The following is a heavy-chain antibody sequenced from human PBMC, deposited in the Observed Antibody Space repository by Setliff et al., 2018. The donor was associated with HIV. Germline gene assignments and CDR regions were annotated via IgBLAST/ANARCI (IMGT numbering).Heavy chain of an antibody. V-gene: IGHV4-34*01. J-gene: IGHJ2*01. D-gene: IGHD2-21*02. CDR3: PSCILGDHARYFDL. CDR2: LNHRGSA. CDR1: GESFGGSY. Sequence: SETLSLTCAVYGESFGGSYWSWVRKPPGKVREWIGELNHRGSANYNPTFKSRVTISVDTYKNQFLLKVTSVTAAHTAVYYCPSCILGDHARYFDLWGRGTRVTVSS.